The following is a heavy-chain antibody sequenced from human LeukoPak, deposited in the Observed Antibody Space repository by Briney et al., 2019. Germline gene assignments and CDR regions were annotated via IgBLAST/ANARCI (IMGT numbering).Heavy chain of an antibody. CDR1: GFSVSSNY. D-gene: IGHD5-24*01. V-gene: IGHV3-66*01. CDR2: IYSGGST. Sequence: GGSLRLSCAASGFSVSSNYMSWVRQAPGKGLEWVSVIYSGGSTYYADSVKGRFTISRDNSKNTLYLQMNSLRAEDTAVYYCARMRDGYNPPLGYWGQGTLVTVSS. J-gene: IGHJ4*02. CDR3: ARMRDGYNPPLGY.